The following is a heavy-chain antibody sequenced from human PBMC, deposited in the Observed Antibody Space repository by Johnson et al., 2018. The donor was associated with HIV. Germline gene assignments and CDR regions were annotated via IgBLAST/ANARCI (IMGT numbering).Heavy chain of an antibody. V-gene: IGHV3-13*01. J-gene: IGHJ3*02. CDR3: ARAYSGSYINDAFDI. CDR1: GFTFDDYG. Sequence: EVQLVESGGGLIQPGGSLRLSCAASGFTFDDYGMSWVRQAPGKGLDWVSAIGTAGDTSYPGSVKGRFTISSENAKNSLYLQMNSLGAGDTAVYYCARAYSGSYINDAFDIWGQGTKITVSS. CDR2: IGTAGDT. D-gene: IGHD1-26*01.